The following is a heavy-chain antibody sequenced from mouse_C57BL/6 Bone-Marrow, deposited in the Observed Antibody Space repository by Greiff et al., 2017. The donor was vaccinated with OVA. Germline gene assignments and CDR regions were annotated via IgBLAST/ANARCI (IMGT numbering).Heavy chain of an antibody. D-gene: IGHD2-5*01. Sequence: GQLVESGGGLVQPGGSLKLSCAASGFTFSDYYMYWVRQTPEKRLEWVAYISNGGGSTYYPDTVKGRFTISRDNAKNTLYLQMSRLKSEDTAMYYCARRAYYSNSLDYWGQGTTLTVSS. V-gene: IGHV5-12*01. CDR2: ISNGGGST. J-gene: IGHJ2*01. CDR1: GFTFSDYY. CDR3: ARRAYYSNSLDY.